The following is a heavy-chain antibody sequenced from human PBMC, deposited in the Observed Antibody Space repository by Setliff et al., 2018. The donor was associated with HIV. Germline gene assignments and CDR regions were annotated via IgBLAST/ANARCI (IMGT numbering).Heavy chain of an antibody. Sequence: SETLSLTCAVSGGSISSSNWWSWVRQPPGKGLEWIGEIYHSGSTNYNPSLNSRVTISVDKSKNQFSLKLSSVTAADTAVYYCARDLSHRTTGYYYGMDVWGQGTTVTVSS. CDR2: IYHSGST. CDR1: GGSISSSNW. J-gene: IGHJ6*02. V-gene: IGHV4-4*02. D-gene: IGHD1-7*01. CDR3: ARDLSHRTTGYYYGMDV.